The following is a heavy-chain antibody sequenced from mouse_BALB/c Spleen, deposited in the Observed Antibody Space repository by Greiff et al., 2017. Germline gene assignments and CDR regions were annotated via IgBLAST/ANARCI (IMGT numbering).Heavy chain of an antibody. CDR3: ASLGPYFDY. CDR1: GFTFSSFG. D-gene: IGHD3-1*01. Sequence: EVQLVESGGGLVQPGGSRKLSCAASGFTFSSFGMHWVRQAPEKGLEWVAYISSGSSTIYYADTVKGRFTISRDNPKNTLFLQMTSLRSEDTAMYYCASLGPYFDYWGQGTTLTVSS. V-gene: IGHV5-17*02. J-gene: IGHJ2*01. CDR2: ISSGSSTI.